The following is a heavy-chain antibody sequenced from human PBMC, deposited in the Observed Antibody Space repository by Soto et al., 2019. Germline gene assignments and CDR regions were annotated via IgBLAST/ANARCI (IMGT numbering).Heavy chain of an antibody. V-gene: IGHV1-69*01. Sequence: QVQLVQSGAEVKKPGSSVKVSCKASGGTFSSYAISWVGQAPGQGLGGMGGIIPIFGTANYAQKFQGRVTITADESTSTAYMELSSLRSEDTAVYYCARGGTSMPLSYWGQGTLVTVSS. D-gene: IGHD1-26*01. CDR2: IIPIFGTA. CDR3: ARGGTSMPLSY. CDR1: GGTFSSYA. J-gene: IGHJ4*02.